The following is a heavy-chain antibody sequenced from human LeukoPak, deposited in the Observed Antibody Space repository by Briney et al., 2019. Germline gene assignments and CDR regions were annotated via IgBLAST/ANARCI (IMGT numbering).Heavy chain of an antibody. V-gene: IGHV1-2*02. CDR2: INPNSGGT. D-gene: IGHD2-15*01. CDR3: ARDPTVVAARLVYYYYGMDV. J-gene: IGHJ6*02. Sequence: GASVKVSCKASGYTFTSYDINWVRQATGQGLEWMGWINPNSGGTNYAQKFQGRVTMTRDTSISTAYMELSRLRSDDTAVYYCARDPTVVAARLVYYYYGMDVWGQGTTVTVSS. CDR1: GYTFTSYD.